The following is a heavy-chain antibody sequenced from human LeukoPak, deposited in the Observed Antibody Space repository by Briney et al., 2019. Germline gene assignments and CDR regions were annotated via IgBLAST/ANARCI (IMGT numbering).Heavy chain of an antibody. V-gene: IGHV3-48*01. CDR2: INGGGSPI. D-gene: IGHD4/OR15-4a*01. CDR3: VREELTAAFDI. J-gene: IGHJ3*02. CDR1: GFTFSRDS. Sequence: GGSLRLSCAASGFTFSRDSMNWVRQAPGKGLEWVSYINGGGSPIFYADSVRGRFTISRDNAKNSLHLQMNSLRAEDTAVYYCVREELTAAFDIWGQGTMVTVSS.